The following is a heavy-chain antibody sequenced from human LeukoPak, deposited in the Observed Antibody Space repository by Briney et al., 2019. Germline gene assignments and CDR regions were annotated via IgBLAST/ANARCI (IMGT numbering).Heavy chain of an antibody. D-gene: IGHD1-1*01. CDR3: ARDSERHGIYYYGMDV. CDR2: IYHSGST. J-gene: IGHJ6*02. Sequence: SETLSLTCAVSGGSISSSNWWSWVRQPPGKGLEWIGEIYHSGSTNYNPSLKSRVTISVDTSKNQFSLKLSSVTAADTAVYYCARDSERHGIYYYGMDVWGQGTTVTVSS. V-gene: IGHV4-4*02. CDR1: GGSISSSNW.